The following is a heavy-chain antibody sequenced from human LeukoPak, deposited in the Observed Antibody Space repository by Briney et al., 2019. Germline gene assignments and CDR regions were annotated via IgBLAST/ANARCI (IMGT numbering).Heavy chain of an antibody. CDR1: GFTFTSFA. Sequence: PGGSLRLSCAASGFTFTSFAMSWVRQAPGKGLEWVSAISTTGGTPYYADPVKGRFTISRDNSKNTLYLQMNSLRAGDTAVYYCAKRERVGTTIGHWGQGTLVTVSS. CDR3: AKRERVGTTIGH. V-gene: IGHV3-23*01. CDR2: ISTTGGTP. J-gene: IGHJ4*02. D-gene: IGHD5-24*01.